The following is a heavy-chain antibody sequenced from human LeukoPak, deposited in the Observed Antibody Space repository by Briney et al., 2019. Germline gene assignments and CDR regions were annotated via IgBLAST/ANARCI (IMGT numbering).Heavy chain of an antibody. V-gene: IGHV3-7*01. D-gene: IGHD5-12*01. CDR1: GFTFSSYW. J-gene: IGHJ4*02. CDR2: IKPDGSDK. Sequence: GGSLRLSCSASGFTFSSYWMSWVRQASGRGLECVAKIKPDGSDKYYVDSVRGRFTISRDNSKNSLYLHLNSLRAEDTAVYYCASEIWWRFDHWGQGSLVTVSS. CDR3: ASEIWWRFDH.